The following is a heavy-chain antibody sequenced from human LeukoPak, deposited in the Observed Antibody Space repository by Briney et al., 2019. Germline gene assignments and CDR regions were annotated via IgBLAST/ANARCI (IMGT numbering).Heavy chain of an antibody. CDR2: ISSSSTYI. CDR1: GFTFNNYN. D-gene: IGHD2-15*01. J-gene: IGHJ3*02. V-gene: IGHV3-21*01. Sequence: GGSLRLPCTASGFTFNNYNLNWVRQAPGKGLEWVSSISSSSTYIYYADSVKGRFTVSRDNAKSSVYLQMNSLRSEDTAVYYCARPTWSYNAFDIWGRGTLVTVSS. CDR3: ARPTWSYNAFDI.